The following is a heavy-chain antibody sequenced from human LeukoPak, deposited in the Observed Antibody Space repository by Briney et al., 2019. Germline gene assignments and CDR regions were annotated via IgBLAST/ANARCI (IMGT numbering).Heavy chain of an antibody. CDR2: MSSSDDGR. V-gene: IGHV3-23*01. J-gene: IGHJ4*02. Sequence: GGSLRLSCTTSGFSFSSYAMSWVRQAPGKGLEWVSAMSSSDDGRYYAASVRGRFTISRDTSRSTLYLQMNSLRAEDAAVYYCAKAPVTSCRGAFCYPFDYWGQGTLVTVSS. CDR3: AKAPVTSCRGAFCYPFDY. CDR1: GFSFSSYA. D-gene: IGHD2-15*01.